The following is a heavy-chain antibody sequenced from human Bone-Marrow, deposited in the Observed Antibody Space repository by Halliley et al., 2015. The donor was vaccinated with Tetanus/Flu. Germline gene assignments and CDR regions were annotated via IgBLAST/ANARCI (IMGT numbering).Heavy chain of an antibody. D-gene: IGHD3-3*01. J-gene: IGHJ4*02. CDR1: GGSVSSSGFY. CDR2: IYYRGAT. CDR3: ARGSGSFFFASCPYHV. Sequence: TLSLTCAVSGGSVSSSGFYCAWIRQTPGKGLEWIGSIYYRGATYYNPPLTGRVTISVDTSKNHFSLRLSGVTAADTAVYFCARGSGSFFFASCPYHVWGQGSLVTVSS. V-gene: IGHV4-39*02.